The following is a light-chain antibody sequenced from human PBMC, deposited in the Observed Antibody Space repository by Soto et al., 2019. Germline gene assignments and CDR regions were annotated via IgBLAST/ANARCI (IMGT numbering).Light chain of an antibody. CDR3: ASYTISGTPLYV. V-gene: IGLV2-14*01. CDR2: DVS. CDR1: SSDVGASNY. Sequence: QSVLTQPASVSGSPGQSITISCTGTSSDVGASNYVSWYQQYPGMAPNLMIYDVSNRPSGVSNRFSGSKSGNTASLTISGLQAEDEADYYCASYTISGTPLYVFGTGTKLTVL. J-gene: IGLJ1*01.